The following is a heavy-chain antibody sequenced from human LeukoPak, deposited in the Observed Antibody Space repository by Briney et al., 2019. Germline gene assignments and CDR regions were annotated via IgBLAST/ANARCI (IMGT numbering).Heavy chain of an antibody. CDR1: GYTFTSYY. CDR2: INPSGGST. CDR3: ARARFLEWLLYDFDY. D-gene: IGHD3-3*01. J-gene: IGHJ4*02. Sequence: ASVKVSCKASGYTFTSYYMHWVRQAPGQGLEWMGIINPSGGSTSYAQKFQGRVTMTRDMSTSTVYMELSSLRSEDTAVYYCARARFLEWLLYDFDYWGQGTLVTVSS. V-gene: IGHV1-46*01.